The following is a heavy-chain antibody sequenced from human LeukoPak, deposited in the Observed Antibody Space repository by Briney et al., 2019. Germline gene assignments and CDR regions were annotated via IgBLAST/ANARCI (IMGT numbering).Heavy chain of an antibody. V-gene: IGHV3-21*01. Sequence: PGGSLRLSCAASGFTFSSYSMNWVRQAPGKGLEWVSSISSSSSYIYYADSVKGRFTISRDNAKNSPYLQMNSLRAEDTAVYYCAREGDIVVVPAAMDYWGQGTLVTVSS. D-gene: IGHD2-2*01. CDR2: ISSSSSYI. CDR1: GFTFSSYS. J-gene: IGHJ4*02. CDR3: AREGDIVVVPAAMDY.